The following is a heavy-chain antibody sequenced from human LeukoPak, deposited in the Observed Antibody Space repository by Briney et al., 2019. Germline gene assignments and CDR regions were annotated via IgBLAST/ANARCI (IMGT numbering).Heavy chain of an antibody. CDR1: GGSISSYY. J-gene: IGHJ4*02. CDR3: ARSGSGYLRYYFDY. D-gene: IGHD5-12*01. V-gene: IGHV4-4*07. CDR2: IYTSGSI. Sequence: SETLSLTCTVSGGSISSYYWSWIRQPAGKGLEWMGRIYTSGSITYNPSLKSRVSMSVDTSKNQFSLKLSSVTAADTAVYYCARSGSGYLRYYFDYWGQGTLVTVSS.